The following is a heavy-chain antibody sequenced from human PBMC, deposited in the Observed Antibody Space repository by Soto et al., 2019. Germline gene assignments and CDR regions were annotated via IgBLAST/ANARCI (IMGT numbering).Heavy chain of an antibody. J-gene: IGHJ4*02. Sequence: EVQLVESGGGLVKPGGSLRLSCAASGFTFSSYSMNWVRRAPGKGLEWVSSISSSSSYIYYADSVKGRFTISRDNAKNSLYLQMNSLRAEDTAVYYCARDPLVGGYRSSTSCYVSYWGQGTLVTVSS. V-gene: IGHV3-21*01. CDR1: GFTFSSYS. CDR2: ISSSSSYI. CDR3: ARDPLVGGYRSSTSCYVSY. D-gene: IGHD2-2*01.